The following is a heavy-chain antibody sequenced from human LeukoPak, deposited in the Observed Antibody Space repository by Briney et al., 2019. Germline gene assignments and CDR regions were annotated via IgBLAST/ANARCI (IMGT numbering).Heavy chain of an antibody. CDR1: GYTFTSYD. V-gene: IGHV1-8*01. CDR3: ARPHCSSTECRPPEWFDL. Sequence: ASMRVSCKASGYTFTSYDINWVRQATGQGLEWMGWMNPNSGNTGYAQKFQGRVTMTRDTSLSTAYMELSSLKSEDTAVYYCARPHCSSTECRPPEWFDLWGEGTRVTVSS. D-gene: IGHD2-2*01. CDR2: MNPNSGNT. J-gene: IGHJ5*02.